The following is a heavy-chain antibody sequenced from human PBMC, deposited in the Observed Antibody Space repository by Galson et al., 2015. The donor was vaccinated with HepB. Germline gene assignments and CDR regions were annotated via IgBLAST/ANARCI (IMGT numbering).Heavy chain of an antibody. CDR1: GFTFSSYA. V-gene: IGHV3-30-3*01. D-gene: IGHD1-26*01. J-gene: IGHJ4*02. CDR2: ISYDGSNK. Sequence: SLRLSCAASGFTFSSYAMHWVRQAPGKGLEWVAVISYDGSNKYYADSVKGRFTISRDNSKNTLYLQMNSLRAEDTAVYYCASSEIVGASPFDYWGQGTLVTVSS. CDR3: ASSEIVGASPFDY.